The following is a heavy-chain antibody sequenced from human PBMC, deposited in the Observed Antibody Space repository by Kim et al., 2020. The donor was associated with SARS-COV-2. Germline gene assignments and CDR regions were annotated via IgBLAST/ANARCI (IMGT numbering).Heavy chain of an antibody. CDR1: GYTFTSYD. CDR2: MNPNSGNT. Sequence: ASVKVSCKASGYTFTSYDINWVRQATGQGLEWMGWMNPNSGNTGYAQKFQGRVTMTRNTSISTAYMELSSLRSEDTAVYYCARGREVGSSWSYYYYGMDVWGQGTTVTVSS. J-gene: IGHJ6*02. CDR3: ARGREVGSSWSYYYYGMDV. D-gene: IGHD6-13*01. V-gene: IGHV1-8*01.